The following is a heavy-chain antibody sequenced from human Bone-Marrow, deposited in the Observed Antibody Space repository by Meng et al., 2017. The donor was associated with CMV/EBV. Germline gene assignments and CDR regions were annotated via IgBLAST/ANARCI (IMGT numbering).Heavy chain of an antibody. J-gene: IGHJ2*01. Sequence: SQTLSLTCAVYGGSFSGYYWSWIRQPPGKGLEWIGSIYYSGSTYYNPSLKSRVTISVDTSKNQFSLKLSSVTAADTAVYYCARDKSGGKSPWYFDLWGRGTLVTVSS. D-gene: IGHD2-15*01. CDR2: IYYSGST. CDR3: ARDKSGGKSPWYFDL. V-gene: IGHV4-34*01. CDR1: GGSFSGYY.